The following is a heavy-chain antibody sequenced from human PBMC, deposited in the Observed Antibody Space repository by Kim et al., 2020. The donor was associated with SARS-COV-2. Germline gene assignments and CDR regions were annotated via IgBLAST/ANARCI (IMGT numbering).Heavy chain of an antibody. Sequence: SETLSLTCTVSGGSISSSSYYWGWIRQPPGKGLEWIGSIYYSGSTYYNPSLKSRVTISVATSKNQFSLKLSSVTAADTAVYYCAGHGKYSRSSPHYWGQGTLVTVSS. D-gene: IGHD6-6*01. CDR1: GGSISSSSYY. CDR2: IYYSGST. V-gene: IGHV4-39*01. J-gene: IGHJ4*02. CDR3: AGHGKYSRSSPHY.